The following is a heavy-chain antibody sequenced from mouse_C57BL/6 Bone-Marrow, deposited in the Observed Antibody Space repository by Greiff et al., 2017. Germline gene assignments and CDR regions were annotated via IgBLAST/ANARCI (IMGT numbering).Heavy chain of an antibody. J-gene: IGHJ2*01. Sequence: QVQLQQPGAELVMPGASVKLSCKASGYTFTSYWMNWVKQRPGQGLEWIGEIDPSDSYTNYNQKFKGKSTLTVDKSSSTAYMQLSSLTSKDSAIYFCARGGLLPLDYWGQGNTLTVSS. CDR3: ARGGLLPLDY. V-gene: IGHV1-69*01. D-gene: IGHD2-3*01. CDR1: GYTFTSYW. CDR2: IDPSDSYT.